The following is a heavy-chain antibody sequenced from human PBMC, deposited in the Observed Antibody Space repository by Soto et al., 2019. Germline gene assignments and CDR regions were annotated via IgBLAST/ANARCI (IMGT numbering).Heavy chain of an antibody. Sequence: PSETLSLTCTVSGGSISSYYWSWIRQPPGKGLEWIGYIYYSGSTNYNPSLKSRVTISVDTSKNQFSLKLSSVTAADTAVYYCAGNYYDSSGYQVTSNFDYWGQGTLVTVSS. CDR2: IYYSGST. CDR3: AGNYYDSSGYQVTSNFDY. CDR1: GGSISSYY. D-gene: IGHD3-22*01. V-gene: IGHV4-59*08. J-gene: IGHJ4*02.